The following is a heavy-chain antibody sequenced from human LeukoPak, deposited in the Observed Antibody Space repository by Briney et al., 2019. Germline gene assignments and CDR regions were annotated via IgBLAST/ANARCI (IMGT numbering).Heavy chain of an antibody. CDR3: ARSPGYSSSWLNAFDI. J-gene: IGHJ3*02. D-gene: IGHD6-13*01. CDR1: GGSFSGYY. CDR2: INHSGST. V-gene: IGHV4-34*01. Sequence: PSETLSLTCAVYGGSFSGYYWSWIRQPPGKGLEWSGEINHSGSTNYNPSLKSRVTISVDTSKNQFSLKLSSVTAADTAVYYCARSPGYSSSWLNAFDIWGQGTMVTVSS.